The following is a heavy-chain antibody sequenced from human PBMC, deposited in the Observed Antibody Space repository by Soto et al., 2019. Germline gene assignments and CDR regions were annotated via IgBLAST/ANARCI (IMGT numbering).Heavy chain of an antibody. J-gene: IGHJ4*02. D-gene: IGHD3-10*01. Sequence: QVQLVQSGAEVKKPGSSVRVSCKASGDTFTFYSINWVRQAPGLGLEWMGRINPILSMSNYAQRFQGRVTMTADKSTSTAYMELSSLRPADTAMYYCASSYGSGYRAFDYWGQGALVTVSS. V-gene: IGHV1-69*02. CDR1: GDTFTFYS. CDR2: INPILSMS. CDR3: ASSYGSGYRAFDY.